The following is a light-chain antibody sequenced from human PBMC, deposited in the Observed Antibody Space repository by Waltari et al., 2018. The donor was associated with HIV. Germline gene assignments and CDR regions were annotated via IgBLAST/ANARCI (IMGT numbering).Light chain of an antibody. CDR1: SSDVGSYNL. CDR3: CSYAGGSTFHDV. Sequence: QSALTQPASVSGSPGQSITISCIGTSSDVGSYNLVSWYQHHPGKAPKLMIFEVSKRLSGVSNRFSRSKYGNTASQTISALQAENESDYYCCSYAGGSTFHDVDGTENKVTVL. J-gene: IGLJ1*01. V-gene: IGLV2-23*02. CDR2: EVS.